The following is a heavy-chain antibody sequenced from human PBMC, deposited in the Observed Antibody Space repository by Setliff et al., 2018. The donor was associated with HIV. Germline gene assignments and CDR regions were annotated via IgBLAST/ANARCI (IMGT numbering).Heavy chain of an antibody. Sequence: SETLSLTCAVSGYSISSSYWWGWIRQSPGKGLEWIGDIGNIYNGGSTYYNPSLKSRVTMSVDMSKNQFSLKLSSVTAADTAVYYCARVFPPTRGATTNTPPGVFDIWGQGTMGTVSS. J-gene: IGHJ3*02. CDR2: IGNIYNGGST. D-gene: IGHD1-1*01. V-gene: IGHV4-28*03. CDR1: GYSISSSYW. CDR3: ARVFPPTRGATTNTPPGVFDI.